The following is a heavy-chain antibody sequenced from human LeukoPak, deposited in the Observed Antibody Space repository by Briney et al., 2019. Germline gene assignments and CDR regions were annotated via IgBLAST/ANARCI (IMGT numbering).Heavy chain of an antibody. D-gene: IGHD6-13*01. CDR3: AREDSSSWYDY. Sequence: SQTLSLTCTVSGGSISSYYWSWIRQPPGKGLEWIGYIYYSGSTNYNPSLKSRVTISVDTSKNQFSLKLSSVTAADTAVYYCAREDSSSWYDYWGQGTLVTVSS. J-gene: IGHJ4*02. CDR2: IYYSGST. CDR1: GGSISSYY. V-gene: IGHV4-59*01.